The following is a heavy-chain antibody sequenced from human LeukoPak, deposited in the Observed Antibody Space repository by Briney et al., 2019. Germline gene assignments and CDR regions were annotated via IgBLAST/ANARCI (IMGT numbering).Heavy chain of an antibody. CDR1: GFTFSSYS. Sequence: GGSLRLSCAASGFTFSSYSMNWVRQAPGKGLEWVSSISSSSSYIYYADSVKDRFTISRDNAKNSLYLQMNSLRAEDTAVYYCARRPEHYDILTGYYYYYYMDVWGKGTTVTVSS. D-gene: IGHD3-9*01. CDR2: ISSSSSYI. CDR3: ARRPEHYDILTGYYYYYYMDV. V-gene: IGHV3-21*01. J-gene: IGHJ6*03.